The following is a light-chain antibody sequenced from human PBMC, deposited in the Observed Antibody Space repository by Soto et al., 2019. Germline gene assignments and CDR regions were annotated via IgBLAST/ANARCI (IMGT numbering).Light chain of an antibody. CDR1: QSVYNNY. CDR2: GAS. CDR3: QQYGSSVT. V-gene: IGKV3-20*01. J-gene: IGKJ4*01. Sequence: EIVLTQSPGSLSLSPGERATLSCRASQSVYNNYIAWYQHSPGQAPRVLIYGASTRATGTPVGFSGSRCGTDITLTITSLEPEDSALYYCQQYGSSVTFGGGTKVE.